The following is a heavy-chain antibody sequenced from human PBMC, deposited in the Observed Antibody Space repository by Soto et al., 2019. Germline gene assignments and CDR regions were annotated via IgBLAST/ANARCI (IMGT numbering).Heavy chain of an antibody. V-gene: IGHV4-59*01. D-gene: IGHD3-22*01. CDR3: ARDLGLYDSSGYVFDP. J-gene: IGHJ5*02. CDR1: GGSISSYY. Sequence: QVQLQESGPGLVKPSETLSLTCTVSGGSISSYYWSWIRQPPGKGLEWIGYIYYSGSTNYNPSLESRLTISVDTAQNQFSLKLSYVTAADTALYYCARDLGLYDSSGYVFDPWGQGTLVTVSS. CDR2: IYYSGST.